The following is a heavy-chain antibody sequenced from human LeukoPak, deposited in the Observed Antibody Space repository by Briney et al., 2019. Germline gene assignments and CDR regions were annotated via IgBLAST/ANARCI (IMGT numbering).Heavy chain of an antibody. CDR2: ISYDGSNK. J-gene: IGHJ4*02. CDR1: GFTFSSYG. Sequence: GGSLRLSRAASGFTFSSYGMHWVRQAPGKGLEWVAVISYDGSNKYYADSVKGRFTISRDNSKNTLYLQMNSLRAEDTAVYYCAREWAEDSSGWTHFDYWGQGTLVTVSS. CDR3: AREWAEDSSGWTHFDY. D-gene: IGHD6-19*01. V-gene: IGHV3-30*03.